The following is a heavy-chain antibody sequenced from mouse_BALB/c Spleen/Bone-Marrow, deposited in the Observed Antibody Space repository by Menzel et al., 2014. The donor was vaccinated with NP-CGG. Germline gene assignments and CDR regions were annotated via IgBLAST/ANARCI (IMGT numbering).Heavy chain of an antibody. V-gene: IGHV1-19*01. J-gene: IGHJ4*01. CDR2: VNPYNGGT. CDR1: GYTFTDYY. CDR3: ARSYYGNYYYAMDY. D-gene: IGHD2-10*01. Sequence: VQLKQSGPELVKPGASVKMSCKASGYTFTDYYMDWVKQSHGESFEWIGRVNPYNGGTSYNQKFKGKATLTVDKSSSTAYMELNSLTSEDSAVYYCARSYYGNYYYAMDYWGQGTSVTVSS.